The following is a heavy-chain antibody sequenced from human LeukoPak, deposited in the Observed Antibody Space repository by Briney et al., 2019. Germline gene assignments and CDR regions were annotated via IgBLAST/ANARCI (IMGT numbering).Heavy chain of an antibody. CDR3: ARDLKYFYDGSNY. CDR1: GFTFSNSA. V-gene: IGHV3-30*04. CDR2: VSYDGNNK. D-gene: IGHD3-22*01. J-gene: IGHJ4*02. Sequence: PGGSLRLSCAASGFTFSNSAVLWVRLAPGQGLEWVATVSYDGNNKYYADSVKGRFTIPRDNSKNTLYLQMNSLRAEDTAMFYCARDLKYFYDGSNYWGQGTLVTVSS.